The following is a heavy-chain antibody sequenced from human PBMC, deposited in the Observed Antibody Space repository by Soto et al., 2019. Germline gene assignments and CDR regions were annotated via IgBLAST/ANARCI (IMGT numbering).Heavy chain of an antibody. V-gene: IGHV1-2*02. CDR1: GYTFTGYY. CDR3: AKGGAIVAAGTRVYLYNAMDV. J-gene: IGHJ6*02. Sequence: ASVKVSCKASGYTFTGYYVHSVRQAPGQGLEWMGWINPNSGDTYLAQRFQGRVTMNRDTSIGTAYMELRGLTSDDTAEYYCAKGGAIVAAGTRVYLYNAMDVWGQGTTVTVSS. D-gene: IGHD1-26*01. CDR2: INPNSGDT.